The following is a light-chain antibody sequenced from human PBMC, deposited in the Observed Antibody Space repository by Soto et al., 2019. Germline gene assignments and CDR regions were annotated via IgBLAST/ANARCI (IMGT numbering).Light chain of an antibody. CDR2: EVS. J-gene: IGLJ3*02. Sequence: QSALTQPASVSGSPGQSITMFCTGTSNDVGGYNYVSWYQQHPGKAPKLIIYEVSNRPSGISNRFSGSKSANTASLTISWLQADDEAEYYCSSFTGSTTWVFGGGTKLTVL. V-gene: IGLV2-14*01. CDR3: SSFTGSTTWV. CDR1: SNDVGGYNY.